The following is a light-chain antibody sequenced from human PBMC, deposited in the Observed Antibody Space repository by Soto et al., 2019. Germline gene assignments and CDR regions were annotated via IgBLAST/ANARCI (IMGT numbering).Light chain of an antibody. CDR3: QQYNHWPPNT. J-gene: IGKJ2*01. V-gene: IGKV3-15*01. CDR2: DAS. Sequence: DIVMTQSPDTLSVSPGERATLSCRASESVRSNLAWYHQQRGQAPRLVIYDASTRATGVPARISGSGSGTEFTLTIRSLQSKDLGVYYCQQYNHWPPNTFGQGTKLEIK. CDR1: ESVRSN.